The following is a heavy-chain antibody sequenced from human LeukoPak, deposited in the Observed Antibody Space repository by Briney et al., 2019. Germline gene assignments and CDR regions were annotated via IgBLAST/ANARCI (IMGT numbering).Heavy chain of an antibody. J-gene: IGHJ4*02. V-gene: IGHV4-39*01. Sequence: SETLSLTCTVSGGSISSSSDYWGWIRQPPGKGLEWIGSIYYSGRTYYNPSLKSRVTISVDTSKNQFSLKLSSVTVADTAVYYCAGPYYYDSSAYYQPFYYWGQGTLVTVSS. CDR3: AGPYYYDSSAYYQPFYY. CDR1: GGSISSSSDY. D-gene: IGHD3-22*01. CDR2: IYYSGRT.